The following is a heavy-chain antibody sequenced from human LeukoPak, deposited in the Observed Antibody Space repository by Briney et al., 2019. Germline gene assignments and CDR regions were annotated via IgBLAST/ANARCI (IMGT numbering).Heavy chain of an antibody. CDR1: GFTFSSYS. CDR3: ARVLGGNYYEFDY. Sequence: GGSLRLSCAASGFTFSSYSMNWVRQAPGKGLEWVSSISSSSSYIYYADSVKGRFTISRDNAKNSLYLQMNSLRAEDTAVYYCARVLGGNYYEFDYWGQGTLVTVSS. V-gene: IGHV3-21*01. CDR2: ISSSSSYI. J-gene: IGHJ4*02. D-gene: IGHD1-26*01.